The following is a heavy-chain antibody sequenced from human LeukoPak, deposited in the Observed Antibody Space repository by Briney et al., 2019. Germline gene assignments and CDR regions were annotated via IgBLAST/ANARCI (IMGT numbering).Heavy chain of an antibody. V-gene: IGHV3-7*01. CDR3: VKGRGGYVKYKTFDY. D-gene: IGHD5-12*01. J-gene: IGHJ4*02. CDR2: LHHDGSEK. CDR1: GFNFSSYW. Sequence: VGSLRLYCAASGFNFSSYWMSWVRQAPGKGLEWVAKLHHDGSEKYYVASVKGRFTISKDNAKNSVFLQRNNLRGEETAVYYCVKGRGGYVKYKTFDYWGQGTLVTVSS.